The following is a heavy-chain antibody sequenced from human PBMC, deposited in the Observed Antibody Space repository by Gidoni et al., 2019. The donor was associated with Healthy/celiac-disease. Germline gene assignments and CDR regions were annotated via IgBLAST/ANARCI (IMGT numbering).Heavy chain of an antibody. CDR2: IYTSGST. J-gene: IGHJ5*02. CDR1: GGSISSGSYY. CDR3: ARAIGVYSSSWYNWFDP. D-gene: IGHD6-13*01. V-gene: IGHV4-61*02. Sequence: QVQLQESGPGLVKPSQTLSLTCTVPGGSISSGSYYLSWIRQPAGKGLEWIGRIYTSGSTNYNPSLKSRVTISVDTSKNQFSLKLSSVTAADTAVYYCARAIGVYSSSWYNWFDPWGQGTLVTVSS.